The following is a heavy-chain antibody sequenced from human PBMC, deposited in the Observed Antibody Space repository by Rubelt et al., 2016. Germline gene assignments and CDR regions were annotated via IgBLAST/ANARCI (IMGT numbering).Heavy chain of an antibody. Sequence: QVQLQESGPGLVKPSETLSLTCTVSGGSVSSGSYYWSWIRQPPGKGLEWIGYIYYSGSTNYNPSLKSRVTISVDTSKNQFSLKLSSVTAADTAVYYCARGVGYCSSTSCRNFDYWGQGTLVTVSS. CDR2: IYYSGST. J-gene: IGHJ4*02. CDR1: GGSVSSGSYY. D-gene: IGHD2-2*01. CDR3: ARGVGYCSSTSCRNFDY. V-gene: IGHV4-61*01.